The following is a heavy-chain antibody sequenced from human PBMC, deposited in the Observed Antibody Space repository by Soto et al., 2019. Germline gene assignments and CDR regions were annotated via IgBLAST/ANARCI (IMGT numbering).Heavy chain of an antibody. Sequence: QVQLQESGPGLVKPSQTLSLTCTVSGGSISSGGYYWSWIRQHPGKGLEWIGYMYYSGSTYYNPSLKSRVTISADTAKNQFSLKLSSVTAADTAVYYCARDRGGYCSDSVCYGMDVWGQGTRVTVSS. J-gene: IGHJ6*02. D-gene: IGHD2-8*01. CDR3: ARDRGGYCSDSVCYGMDV. V-gene: IGHV4-31*03. CDR1: GGSISSGGYY. CDR2: MYYSGST.